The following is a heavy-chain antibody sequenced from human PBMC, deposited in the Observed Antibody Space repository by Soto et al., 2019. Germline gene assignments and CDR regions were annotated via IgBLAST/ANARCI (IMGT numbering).Heavy chain of an antibody. D-gene: IGHD3-9*01. CDR2: MNPNSGNT. J-gene: IGHJ6*03. V-gene: IGHV1-8*02. CDR3: ARGQRILTGYYDYYYYYYMDV. CDR1: GYTFTGYY. Sequence: ASVKVSCKASGYTFTGYYSNWVRQATGQGLERMGWMNPNSGNTGYAQKFQGRVTMTRNTSISTAYMELSSLRSEDTAVYYCARGQRILTGYYDYYYYYYMDVWGKGTTVTVSS.